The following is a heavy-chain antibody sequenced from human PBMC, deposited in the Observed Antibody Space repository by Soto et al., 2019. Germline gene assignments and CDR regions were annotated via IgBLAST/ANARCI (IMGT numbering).Heavy chain of an antibody. D-gene: IGHD1-1*01. CDR3: ARRGGICTNDYDSFHKAV. CDR2: IYPGDSDT. Sequence: GESLKISCKGSGYSFTNHWIGWVRQMPGKGLEWMGIIYPGDSDTKYSPSFQGQVTFSADKSISTAYLQGSSLKASDSAMYYCARRGGICTNDYDSFHKAVWGLGTTVSVSS. J-gene: IGHJ6*02. CDR1: GYSFTNHW. V-gene: IGHV5-51*01.